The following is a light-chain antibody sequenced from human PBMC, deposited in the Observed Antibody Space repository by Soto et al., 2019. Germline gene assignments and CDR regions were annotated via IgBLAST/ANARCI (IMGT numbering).Light chain of an antibody. V-gene: IGKV1-39*01. Sequence: SSLSASVGDRVTITCRASQSISSYLNWYQQKPGKAPKLLIYAASSLQSGVPSRFSGSGSGTDFTLTISSLQPEDFATYYCQQSYSTPWTFGQGT. J-gene: IGKJ1*01. CDR3: QQSYSTPWT. CDR2: AAS. CDR1: QSISSY.